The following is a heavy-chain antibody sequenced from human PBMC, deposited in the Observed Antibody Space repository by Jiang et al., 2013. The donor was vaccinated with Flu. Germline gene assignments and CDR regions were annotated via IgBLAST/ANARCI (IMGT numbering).Heavy chain of an antibody. Sequence: LLKPSETLSLTCAVYGGSFSGYYWSWIRQPPGKGLEWIGEINHSGSTNYNPSLKSRVTISVDTSKNQFSLKLSSVTAADTAVYYCARVKVGAEVYWGQGTLVTVSS. J-gene: IGHJ4*02. D-gene: IGHD1-26*01. CDR3: ARVKVGAEVY. CDR1: GGSFSGYY. V-gene: IGHV4-34*01. CDR2: INHSGST.